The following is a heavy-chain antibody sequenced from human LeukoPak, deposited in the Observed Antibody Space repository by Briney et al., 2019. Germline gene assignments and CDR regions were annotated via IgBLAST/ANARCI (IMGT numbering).Heavy chain of an antibody. Sequence: SETLSLTCTVSGGSISSHYWSWIRQPPGKGLEWFGYIYYSGSTNYNPSLKSRVTISVDTSKNQFSLKLSSVTAADTAVYYCAGGLVATYDYWGQGTLVTVSS. CDR3: AGGLVATYDY. V-gene: IGHV4-59*11. CDR2: IYYSGST. CDR1: GGSISSHY. D-gene: IGHD5-12*01. J-gene: IGHJ4*02.